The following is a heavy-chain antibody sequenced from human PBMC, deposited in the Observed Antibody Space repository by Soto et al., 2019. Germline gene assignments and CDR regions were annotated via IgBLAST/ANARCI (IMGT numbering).Heavy chain of an antibody. J-gene: IGHJ2*01. V-gene: IGHV1-69*06. D-gene: IGHD3-22*01. CDR1: EDTFRNYA. CDR2: IIPIIGTA. Sequence: QVELVQSGAEVKKPGSSVKVSCQASEDTFRNYAISWVRQAPGQGLEGMGGIIPIIGTANYAQKFQGRVTITADTYANTVYLELSSLRSEDTAVYYCASTKYDSSAYYYWYLGLWGRGTLVTVSS. CDR3: ASTKYDSSAYYYWYLGL.